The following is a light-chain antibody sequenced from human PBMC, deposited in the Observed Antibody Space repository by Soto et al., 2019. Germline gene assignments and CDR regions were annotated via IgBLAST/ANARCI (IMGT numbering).Light chain of an antibody. CDR3: QQFDSSRIYS. CDR1: QSVTSTY. Sequence: EILMTQSPGTLSLSPGETATLSCRGSQSVTSTYLAWYQQRPGQSPRLIIYGGSTRATGFPDRFSGGGSGTDFTLTISRLEPEDSAVYYCHCQQFDSSRIYSFGQGTKLEI. CDR2: GGS. V-gene: IGKV3-20*01. J-gene: IGKJ2*03.